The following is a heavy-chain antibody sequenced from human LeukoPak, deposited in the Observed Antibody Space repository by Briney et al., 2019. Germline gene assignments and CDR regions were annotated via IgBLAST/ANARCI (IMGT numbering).Heavy chain of an antibody. Sequence: TSETLSLTCAVYGGSFSGYYWSWIRQPPGKGLEWIGEINHSGSTNYNPSLKSRVTISVDTSKNQFSLKLSSVTAADTAVYYCARRNYGSGSLGYWGQGTLVTVSS. CDR2: INHSGST. CDR1: GGSFSGYY. V-gene: IGHV4-34*01. D-gene: IGHD3-10*01. CDR3: ARRNYGSGSLGY. J-gene: IGHJ4*02.